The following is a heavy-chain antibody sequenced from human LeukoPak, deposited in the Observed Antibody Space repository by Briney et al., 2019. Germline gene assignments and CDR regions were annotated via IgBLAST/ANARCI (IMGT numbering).Heavy chain of an antibody. Sequence: PSETLSLTCTVSGGSISSSSYYWGWIRQPPGKGLEWIGSIYYSGSTYYNPSLKSRVTISVDTSKNQFSLKLSSVTAADTAVYYCARDHHYYDSSGYCPFDYWGQGTLVTVSS. V-gene: IGHV4-39*07. D-gene: IGHD3-22*01. CDR3: ARDHHYYDSSGYCPFDY. J-gene: IGHJ4*02. CDR1: GGSISSSSYY. CDR2: IYYSGST.